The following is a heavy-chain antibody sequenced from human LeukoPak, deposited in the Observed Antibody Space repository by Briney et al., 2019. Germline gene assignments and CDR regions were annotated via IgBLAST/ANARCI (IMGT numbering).Heavy chain of an antibody. D-gene: IGHD1-1*01. CDR3: AKVKTHWYFDN. Sequence: PGGSLRLSCAASGFSFRTNDMGWVRPPPRKGLEWDSAISGSASGGTTCEDSVKGRFTISRDNSKGTLYLQMNSLGAEDTAVYYCAKVKTHWYFDNWGRGTLVTVSS. CDR1: GFSFRTND. J-gene: IGHJ4*02. CDR2: ISGSASGGT. V-gene: IGHV3-23*01.